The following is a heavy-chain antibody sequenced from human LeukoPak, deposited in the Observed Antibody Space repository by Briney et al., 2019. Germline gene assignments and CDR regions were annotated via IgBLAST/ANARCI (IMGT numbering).Heavy chain of an antibody. V-gene: IGHV4-61*02. Sequence: TSETLSLTCTVSGGSISSGSYYWSWIRQPAGKGLEWIGRIYTSGSTNYNPSLKSRVTISVDTSKNQFSLKLSSVTAADTAVYYCARHTPSDYGDYGVPSYFDYWGQGTLVTVSS. CDR1: GGSISSGSYY. J-gene: IGHJ4*02. CDR2: IYTSGST. D-gene: IGHD4-17*01. CDR3: ARHTPSDYGDYGVPSYFDY.